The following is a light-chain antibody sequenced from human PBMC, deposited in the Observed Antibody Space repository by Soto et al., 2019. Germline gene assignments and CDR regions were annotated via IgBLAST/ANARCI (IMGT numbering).Light chain of an antibody. CDR2: EAS. CDR3: QQYDNLPIT. CDR1: QAINDY. V-gene: IGKV1-33*01. J-gene: IGKJ5*01. Sequence: DIQMTQSPSSLSASVGDRVTITCQASQAINDYLTWYQQKPGKAPKLLIYEASNLETGVPSRFSGSRSGTHFTFTISSLQPEDIATYYCQQYDNLPITFGQGTRLEIK.